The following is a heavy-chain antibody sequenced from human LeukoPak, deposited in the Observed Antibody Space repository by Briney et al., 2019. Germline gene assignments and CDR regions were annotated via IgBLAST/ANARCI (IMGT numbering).Heavy chain of an antibody. J-gene: IGHJ4*02. CDR1: GYTFTGYY. CDR3: ARLHYDFWSGSTPSYYFDY. V-gene: IGHV1-2*02. CDR2: INPNSGGT. Sequence: ASVKVSCKAFGYTFTGYYMHWVRQAPGQGLEWMGWINPNSGGTNYAQKFQGRVTMTRDTSISTAYMELSRLRSDDTAVYYCARLHYDFWSGSTPSYYFDYWGQGTLVTVSS. D-gene: IGHD3-3*01.